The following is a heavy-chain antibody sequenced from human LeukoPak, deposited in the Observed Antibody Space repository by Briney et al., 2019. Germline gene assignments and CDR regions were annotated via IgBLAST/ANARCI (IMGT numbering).Heavy chain of an antibody. CDR3: ARLHCSPTSCAEHYFYGMDV. D-gene: IGHD2-2*01. CDR1: GFTFSSYA. V-gene: IGHV4-59*01. J-gene: IGHJ6*04. CDR2: IYFSGST. Sequence: PGGSLRLSCAASGFTFSSYAMSWIRQPPGRGLEWIGNIYFSGSTKYNSSLKSRVTMSIDTSKNHLSLKLTSVTAADTAVYYCARLHCSPTSCAEHYFYGMDVWGEGTTVTVTS.